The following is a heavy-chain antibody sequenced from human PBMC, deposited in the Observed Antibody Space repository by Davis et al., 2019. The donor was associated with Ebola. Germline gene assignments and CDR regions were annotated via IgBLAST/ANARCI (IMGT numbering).Heavy chain of an antibody. CDR3: ARAYRRYGLDV. D-gene: IGHD4-11*01. CDR2: INPSVGST. J-gene: IGHJ6*02. Sequence: ASVQVPCKASGYSFISYYMHWVRQPPGQGLDWMGIINPSVGSTTYARKFQGRVTMTRDTSTSTVYMDLSSLRSDDTAVYYCARAYRRYGLDVWGQGTTVTVSS. V-gene: IGHV1-46*01. CDR1: GYSFISYY.